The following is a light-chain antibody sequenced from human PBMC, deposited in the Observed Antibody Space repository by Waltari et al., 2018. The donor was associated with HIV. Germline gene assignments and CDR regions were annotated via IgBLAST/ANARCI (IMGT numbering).Light chain of an antibody. CDR2: DDS. Sequence: SYVLTPPPSASVAPGQPARITCGGNNIGSKSVHWYQQKPGPAPGLVVYDDSDRPSGVPDRFSGPNSGTTATLTISGVEAEDEADYYCPAWDSSRDDGVFGGGTKLTVL. J-gene: IGLJ2*01. CDR3: PAWDSSRDDGV. CDR1: NIGSKS. V-gene: IGLV3-21*02.